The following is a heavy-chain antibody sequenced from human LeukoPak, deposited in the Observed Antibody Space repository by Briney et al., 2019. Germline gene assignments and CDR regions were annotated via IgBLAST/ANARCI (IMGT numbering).Heavy chain of an antibody. D-gene: IGHD1-14*01. J-gene: IGHJ4*02. V-gene: IGHV3-48*04. CDR2: ISSSGSTI. Sequence: GGSLRLSCAASGFKFSSYSMKWVRQAPGKGLEWVSYISSSGSTIYYADSVKGRFTISRDNAKNSLFLQMNSLRAEDTAVYYCARDGGRNNDYWGQGTLVTVSS. CDR1: GFKFSSYS. CDR3: ARDGGRNNDY.